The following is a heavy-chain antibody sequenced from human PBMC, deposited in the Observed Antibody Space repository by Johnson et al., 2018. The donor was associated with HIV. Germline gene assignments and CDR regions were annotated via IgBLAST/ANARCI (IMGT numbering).Heavy chain of an antibody. V-gene: IGHV3-7*02. CDR1: GFTVSSNY. CDR2: IKQDGSEK. D-gene: IGHD1-7*01. CDR3: ARSGRYNWNYGAFDI. J-gene: IGHJ3*02. Sequence: VQLVESGGGVLRPGGSLRLSCAVSGFTVSSNYMSWVRQAPGKGLAWVANIKQDGSEKYYVDSVKGRFTISRDNAKNSLYLQMNSLRAEDTAVYYCARSGRYNWNYGAFDIWGQGTMVTVSS.